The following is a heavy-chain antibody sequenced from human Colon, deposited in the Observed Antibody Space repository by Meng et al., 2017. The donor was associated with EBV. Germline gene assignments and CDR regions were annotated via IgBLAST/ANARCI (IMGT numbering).Heavy chain of an antibody. CDR2: INHSGST. V-gene: IGHV4-34*01. J-gene: IGHJ5*02. CDR1: GGSFSGYY. Sequence: QVQLRQLGAGILKPSDTLSLTRAVYGGSFSGYYWNWIRQPPGKGLEWIGEINHSGSTNYNPSLKSRVTISVDTSKNQFSLKLSSVTAADTAVYYCARASYGSGSPLGESWFDPWGQGTLVTVSS. D-gene: IGHD3-10*01. CDR3: ARASYGSGSPLGESWFDP.